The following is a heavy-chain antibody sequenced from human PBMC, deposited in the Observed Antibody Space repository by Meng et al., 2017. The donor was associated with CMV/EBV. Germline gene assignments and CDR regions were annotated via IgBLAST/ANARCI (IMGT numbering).Heavy chain of an antibody. CDR3: ASHGGY. Sequence: GESLKISCAASAFTYINYWMMWVRQAPGKGLEWVANINQDGSDKYYVDSVKGRFTISRDNAEKSLYLLMSSLRAEDTAVYYCASHGGYWGQGTLVTVSS. CDR2: INQDGSDK. CDR1: AFTYINYW. J-gene: IGHJ4*02. D-gene: IGHD3-16*01. V-gene: IGHV3-7*01.